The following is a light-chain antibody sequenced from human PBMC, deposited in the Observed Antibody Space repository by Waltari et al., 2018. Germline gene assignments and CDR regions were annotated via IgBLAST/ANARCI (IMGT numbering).Light chain of an antibody. Sequence: YVLTQPPSVSVAPGQTATITCGGDNIVTQPVHWYRQRPGQAPVLVVYDDNDRPLGVPQRLSGSNSGNTATLTISRVEVGDEAEYFCQVWDGRSEHVVFGGGTKLTVL. J-gene: IGLJ2*01. CDR1: NIVTQP. V-gene: IGLV3-21*02. CDR3: QVWDGRSEHVV. CDR2: DDN.